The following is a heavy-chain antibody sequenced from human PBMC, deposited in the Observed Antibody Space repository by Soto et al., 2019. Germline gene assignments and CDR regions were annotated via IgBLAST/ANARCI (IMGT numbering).Heavy chain of an antibody. Sequence: SETLSLTCTVSGGSISSSSYYWGWIRQPPGKGLEWIGSIYYSGSTYYNPSLKSRVTLSVDTSKNQFALNLRSVTAADTAVYYCAIYDSSGSRGFQHWGQGTLVTVSS. D-gene: IGHD3-22*01. V-gene: IGHV4-39*06. CDR2: IYYSGST. CDR3: AIYDSSGSRGFQH. CDR1: GGSISSSSYY. J-gene: IGHJ1*01.